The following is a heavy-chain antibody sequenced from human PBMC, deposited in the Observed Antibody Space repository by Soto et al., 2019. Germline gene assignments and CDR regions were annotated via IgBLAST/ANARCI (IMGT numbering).Heavy chain of an antibody. D-gene: IGHD2-21*02. CDR1: GFSLSTIGVG. J-gene: IGHJ6*02. Sequence: QITLKESGPTLVKPTQTLTLTCTFSGFSLSTIGVGVGWIRQPPGKALEWLALIYWDDDKRYSPSLKSRLTVTXEXSXNXXVLTMTNMDPVDTATYYCVQSRCGGDCLQSYSSHSYYGLDVWGQGTTVTVSS. CDR3: VQSRCGGDCLQSYSSHSYYGLDV. V-gene: IGHV2-5*02. CDR2: IYWDDDK.